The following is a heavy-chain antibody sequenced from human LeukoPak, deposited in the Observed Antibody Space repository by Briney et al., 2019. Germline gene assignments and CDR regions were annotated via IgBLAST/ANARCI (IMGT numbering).Heavy chain of an antibody. V-gene: IGHV1-18*01. D-gene: IGHD3-22*01. J-gene: IGHJ4*02. CDR1: GYTFTSYG. Sequence: GASVKVSCKASGYTFTSYGISWVRQAPGQGLEWMGWISAYNGNTNYAQKLQGRVTMTTDTSTSTAYMELRSLRSDDTAVYYCASYDSSGYSLGGFCWGQGTLVTVSS. CDR2: ISAYNGNT. CDR3: ASYDSSGYSLGGFC.